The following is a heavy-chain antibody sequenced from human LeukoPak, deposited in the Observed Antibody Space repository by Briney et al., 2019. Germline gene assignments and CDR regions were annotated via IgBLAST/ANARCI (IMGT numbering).Heavy chain of an antibody. CDR2: INPNSGGT. CDR3: AINPEYSSSFYMDV. J-gene: IGHJ6*03. V-gene: IGHV1-2*02. CDR1: GYTFTGYY. Sequence: AASVKVSCKASGYTFTGYYMHWVRQAPGQGLEWMGWINPNSGGTNYAQKFQGRVTMTRDTSISTAYMELSRLRSDDTAVYYCAINPEYSSSFYMDVWGTGTTVTVSS. D-gene: IGHD6-6*01.